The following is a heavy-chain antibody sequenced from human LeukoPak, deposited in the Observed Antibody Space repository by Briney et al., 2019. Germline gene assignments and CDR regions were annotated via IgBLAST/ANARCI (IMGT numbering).Heavy chain of an antibody. J-gene: IGHJ4*02. V-gene: IGHV4-34*01. CDR2: INHSGST. Sequence: SETLSLTCAVHGGSFSSYYWSWIRQPPGKGLEWIGEINHSGSTNYNPSLKSRVTISVDTSKNQFSLKLSSVTAADTAVYYCARVQYSSSSFFLYDYWGQGTLVTVSS. CDR1: GGSFSSYY. D-gene: IGHD6-6*01. CDR3: ARVQYSSSSFFLYDY.